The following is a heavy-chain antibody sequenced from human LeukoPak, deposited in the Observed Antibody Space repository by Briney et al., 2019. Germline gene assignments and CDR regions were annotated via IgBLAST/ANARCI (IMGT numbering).Heavy chain of an antibody. V-gene: IGHV1-18*01. Sequence: ASVKVSCKASGYTFINYGINWVRQAPGQGLEWMGWISAYNGNTNYAQSLQGRVTMTTDTSTSTGYMEMRSLTSDDTAVYYCARDLDQYNGRFGGFGHDFWGQGTLVTVSS. CDR1: GYTFINYG. CDR2: ISAYNGNT. CDR3: ARDLDQYNGRFGGFGHDF. J-gene: IGHJ4*02. D-gene: IGHD3-10*01.